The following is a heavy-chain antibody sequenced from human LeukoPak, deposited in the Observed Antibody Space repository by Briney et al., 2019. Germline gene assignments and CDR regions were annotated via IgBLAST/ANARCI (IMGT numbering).Heavy chain of an antibody. J-gene: IGHJ4*02. Sequence: GGSLRLPCAASGFTFSSYAMSWVRQAPGKGLEWVSAISGSGGSTYYADSVKGRFTISRDNGKNSLYLQMNSLRAEDTAVYYCARSGYSYGCDYWGQGTLVTVSS. CDR1: GFTFSSYA. V-gene: IGHV3-23*01. D-gene: IGHD5-18*01. CDR2: ISGSGGST. CDR3: ARSGYSYGCDY.